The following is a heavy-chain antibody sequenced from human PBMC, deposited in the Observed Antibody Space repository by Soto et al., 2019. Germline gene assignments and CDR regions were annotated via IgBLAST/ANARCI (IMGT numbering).Heavy chain of an antibody. CDR3: ARRNYDFWSGYYYYYYYYMDV. D-gene: IGHD3-3*01. Sequence: ASVKVSCKASGYTFTSYDINWVLQATGQGLEWMGWMNPNSGNTGYAQKFQGRVTMTRNTSISTAYMELSSLRSEDTAVYYCARRNYDFWSGYYYYYYYYMDVWGKGTTVTVSS. CDR2: MNPNSGNT. V-gene: IGHV1-8*01. J-gene: IGHJ6*03. CDR1: GYTFTSYD.